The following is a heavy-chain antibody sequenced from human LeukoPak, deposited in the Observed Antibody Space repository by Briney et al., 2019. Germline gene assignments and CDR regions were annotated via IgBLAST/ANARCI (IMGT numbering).Heavy chain of an antibody. Sequence: PGGSLRLSCAASGFTFSSYSMNWVRQAPGKGLEWVSAISGSGGSTYYADSVKGRFTISRDNSKNTLYLQMNSLRAEDTAVYYCAKDLGYSSGWYLFDYWGQGTLVTVSS. D-gene: IGHD6-19*01. J-gene: IGHJ4*02. CDR2: ISGSGGST. V-gene: IGHV3-23*01. CDR3: AKDLGYSSGWYLFDY. CDR1: GFTFSSYS.